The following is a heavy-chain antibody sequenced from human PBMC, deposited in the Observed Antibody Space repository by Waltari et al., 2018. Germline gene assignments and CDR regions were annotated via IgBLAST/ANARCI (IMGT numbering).Heavy chain of an antibody. J-gene: IGHJ4*02. V-gene: IGHV3-23*04. D-gene: IGHD1-26*01. CDR1: GFTFSSYG. CDR3: AKDRDGSSLTLYYFDH. CDR2: VSGSGDTT. Sequence: VQLVESGGGVVQPGRSLRLSCAASGFTFSSYGMSWVRQGAGKGLEWVSSVSGSGDTTDYADSVKGRFTISRDNSKNTFYLQMNSLRVDDTAVYYCAKDRDGSSLTLYYFDHWSQGALVTVSS.